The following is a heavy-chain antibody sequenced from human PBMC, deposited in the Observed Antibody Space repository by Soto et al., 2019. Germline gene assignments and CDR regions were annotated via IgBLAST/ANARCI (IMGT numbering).Heavy chain of an antibody. CDR1: RFTLSYW. CDR2: IKEEGSEI. Sequence: EVQLVQSGGGLVQPGGSLRLSCTPSRFTLSYWMSWVRQAPGKGLELVANIKEEGSEIQYVDSVKGRFTISRDTAKDSLDLEMNRLGVEDTAVYYCASPGAVTSVWDRWGQGTLVTVSS. D-gene: IGHD4-17*01. CDR3: ASPGAVTSVWDR. V-gene: IGHV3-7*01. J-gene: IGHJ5*02.